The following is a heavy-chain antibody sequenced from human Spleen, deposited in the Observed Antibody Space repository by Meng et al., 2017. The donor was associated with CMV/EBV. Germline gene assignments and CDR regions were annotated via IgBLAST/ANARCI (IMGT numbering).Heavy chain of an antibody. Sequence: GSLRLSCTVSGGSISSSSYYWGWIRQPPGKGLEWIGSIYYSGSTYYNPSLKSRVTISVDTSKNQFSLKLSSVTAADTAVYYCARGRDFGVVTPGYWGQGILVTVSS. CDR2: IYYSGST. CDR3: ARGRDFGVVTPGY. CDR1: GGSISSSSYY. V-gene: IGHV4-39*07. J-gene: IGHJ4*02. D-gene: IGHD3-3*01.